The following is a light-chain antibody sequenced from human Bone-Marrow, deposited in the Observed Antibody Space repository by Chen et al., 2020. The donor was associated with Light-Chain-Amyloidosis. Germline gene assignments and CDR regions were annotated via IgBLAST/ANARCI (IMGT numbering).Light chain of an antibody. CDR1: QSVSNNY. J-gene: IGKJ1*01. CDR2: DAS. CDR3: QQYCCSPRT. V-gene: IGKV3-20*01. Sequence: EIVLTQSPGTLSLSPGERATLSCRASQSVSNNYFAWFQQKPGQAPRLLIYDASTRATGIPDRFSGSGSGTDFTLTISRLEPEDFGVYYCQQYCCSPRTFGQGTKVEIK.